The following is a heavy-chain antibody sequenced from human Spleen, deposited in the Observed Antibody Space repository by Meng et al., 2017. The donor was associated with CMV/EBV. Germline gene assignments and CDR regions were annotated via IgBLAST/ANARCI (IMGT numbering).Heavy chain of an antibody. J-gene: IGHJ5*02. CDR1: GDSVSSESHY. CDR2: MYYSGST. CDR3: AREASITGTWWFDP. Sequence: SETLSLTCTVSGDSVSSESHYWSWIRQPPGRGLEWIGYMYYSGSTNYNPSLKSRVTISADTSKNQFYLKLTSVTAADTAVYYCAREASITGTWWFDPWGQGTLVTVSS. D-gene: IGHD1-7*01. V-gene: IGHV4-61*01.